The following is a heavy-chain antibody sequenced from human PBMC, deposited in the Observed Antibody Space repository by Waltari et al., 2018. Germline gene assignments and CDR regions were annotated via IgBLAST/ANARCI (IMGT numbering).Heavy chain of an antibody. CDR2: IIPIFGTA. Sequence: QVQLVQSGAAVKKPGSSVKVSCEASGGPFSRYAISWVRQAPGQGLGWMGGIIPIFGTANYAQKFKGRVTITADESTSTAYMELSSLRSEDTAVYYCARDGQDGYNTKFDYWGQGTLVTVSS. V-gene: IGHV1-69*12. J-gene: IGHJ4*02. D-gene: IGHD5-12*01. CDR1: GGPFSRYA. CDR3: ARDGQDGYNTKFDY.